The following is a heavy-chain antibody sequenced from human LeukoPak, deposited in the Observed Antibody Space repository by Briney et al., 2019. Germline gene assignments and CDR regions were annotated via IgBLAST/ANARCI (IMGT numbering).Heavy chain of an antibody. V-gene: IGHV4-59*01. CDR3: ARGRDGDSDAFDI. Sequence: SQTLSLTCTVSGGSISSYYWSWIRQPPGKGLEWIGYIYYSGSTNYNPSLKSRVTISVDTSKNQFSLKLSSVTAADTAVYYCARGRDGDSDAFDIWGQGTMVTVSS. CDR2: IYYSGST. J-gene: IGHJ3*02. D-gene: IGHD4-17*01. CDR1: GGSISSYY.